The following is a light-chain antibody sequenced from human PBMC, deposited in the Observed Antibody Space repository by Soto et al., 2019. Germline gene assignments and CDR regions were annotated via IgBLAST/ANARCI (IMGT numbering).Light chain of an antibody. Sequence: DIQMTQSPSTLSASVGDRVTITCRASQSISSWVAWYQQKPGKAPKLLIYKASSLESGVPSRLSGSGSGTEFTLTISSLQPEDVASYYCQQYNNFFSLTFGGGTKVDLK. CDR2: KAS. CDR3: QQYNNFFSLT. J-gene: IGKJ4*01. CDR1: QSISSW. V-gene: IGKV1-5*03.